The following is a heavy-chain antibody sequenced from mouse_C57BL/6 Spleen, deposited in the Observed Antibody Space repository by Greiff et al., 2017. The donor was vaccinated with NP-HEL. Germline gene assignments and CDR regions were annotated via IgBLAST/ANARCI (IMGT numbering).Heavy chain of an antibody. CDR1: GYTFTSYW. V-gene: IGHV1-74*01. D-gene: IGHD3-3*01. J-gene: IGHJ4*01. Sequence: VQLQQSGAELVKPGASVKVSCKASGYTFTSYWMHWVKQRPGQGLEWIGRIHPSDSDTNYNQKFKGKATLTVDKSSSTAYMQQSSLRSEEAEVYDRAMLGKGDNAMDYWGQGTAVTVSS. CDR2: IHPSDSDT. CDR3: AMLGKGDNAMDY.